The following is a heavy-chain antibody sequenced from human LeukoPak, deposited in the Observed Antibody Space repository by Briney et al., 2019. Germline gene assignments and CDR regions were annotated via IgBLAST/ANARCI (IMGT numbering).Heavy chain of an antibody. D-gene: IGHD4-17*01. V-gene: IGHV1-2*02. Sequence: GASVKVSCKASGYTLTGYYMHWVRQAPGQGLEWMGWINPNSGGTNYAQKFQGRVTMTRDTSISTAYMELSRLRSDDTAVYYCARDPSLTYGDYFFDYWGQGTLVTVSS. CDR1: GYTLTGYY. J-gene: IGHJ4*02. CDR3: ARDPSLTYGDYFFDY. CDR2: INPNSGGT.